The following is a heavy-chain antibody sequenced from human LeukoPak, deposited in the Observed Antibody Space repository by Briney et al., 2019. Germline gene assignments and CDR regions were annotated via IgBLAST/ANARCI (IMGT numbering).Heavy chain of an antibody. CDR1: GYTFTSYG. CDR2: ISAYNGNT. Sequence: GASVKVSCKASGYTFTSYGISWVRQAPAKGLEWMGWISAYNGNTNYAQKLQGRVTLTTDTYTSTAYMELRSLRSDDTAVYYCARDGRFVIAAAGKGAQRNWFDPGGQGTLVTVYS. V-gene: IGHV1-18*01. CDR3: ARDGRFVIAAAGKGAQRNWFDP. J-gene: IGHJ5*02. D-gene: IGHD6-13*01.